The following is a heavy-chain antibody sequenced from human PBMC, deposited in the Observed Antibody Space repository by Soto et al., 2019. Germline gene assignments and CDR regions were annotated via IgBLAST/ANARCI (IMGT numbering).Heavy chain of an antibody. CDR2: INHSGST. V-gene: IGHV4-34*01. D-gene: IGHD3-9*01. CDR3: ARGLLRYFDWPRVWFDP. CDR1: GGSFSGYY. Sequence: PSETLSLTCAVYGGSFSGYYWSWIRQPPGKGLEWIGEINHSGSTNYNPSLKSRVTISVDTSKNQFSLKLSSVTAADTAVYYCARGLLRYFDWPRVWFDPWGQGTLVTVSS. J-gene: IGHJ5*02.